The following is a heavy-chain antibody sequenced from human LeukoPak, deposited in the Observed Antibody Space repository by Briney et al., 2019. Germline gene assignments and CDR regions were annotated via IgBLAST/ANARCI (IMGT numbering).Heavy chain of an antibody. CDR2: ISSGSSTI. J-gene: IGHJ5*02. D-gene: IGHD6-6*01. CDR1: GFTFSEYS. V-gene: IGHV3-48*04. CDR3: AGGREAARQRPPPKEGFDP. Sequence: GGSLRLSCAASGFTFSEYSIDWVRQAPGKRLEWVSYISSGSSTIYYADSVKGRFTISRDNANNSLYLQMNSLRAEDTAVYYCAGGREAARQRPPPKEGFDPWGQGTLVTVSS.